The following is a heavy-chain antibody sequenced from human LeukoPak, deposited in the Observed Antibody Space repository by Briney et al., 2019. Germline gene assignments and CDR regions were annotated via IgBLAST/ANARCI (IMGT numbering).Heavy chain of an antibody. D-gene: IGHD2-2*01. CDR1: GFTVSSNY. CDR2: IYSGGST. CDR3: ARVLRYCSSTSCYGWFDP. V-gene: IGHV3-66*02. Sequence: GGSLRLSCAASGFTVSSNYMSWVRQAPGKGLERVSVIYSGGSTYYADSVKGRFTISRDNSKNTLYLQMNSLRAEDTAVYCCARVLRYCSSTSCYGWFDPWGQGTLVTVSS. J-gene: IGHJ5*02.